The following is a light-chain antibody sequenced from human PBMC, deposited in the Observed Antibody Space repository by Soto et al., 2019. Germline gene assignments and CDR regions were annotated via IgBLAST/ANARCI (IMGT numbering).Light chain of an antibody. CDR1: QGVSTW. J-gene: IGKJ2*01. Sequence: DLQMTQSPSSVSASVGDKVTITCRASQGVSTWLAWYQQKPGKAPKLLIYAASTLQTGVPSRFSGSGSGTNFTLTINSLRPEDFATYYCQQANSFPYTFGQGTKLGIK. CDR3: QQANSFPYT. CDR2: AAS. V-gene: IGKV1-12*01.